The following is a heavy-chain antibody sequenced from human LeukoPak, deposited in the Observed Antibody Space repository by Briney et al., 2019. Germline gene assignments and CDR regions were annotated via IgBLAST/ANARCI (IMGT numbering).Heavy chain of an antibody. CDR2: IYSGGST. J-gene: IGHJ4*02. CDR1: ESTVPTNY. Sequence: PGGSLRLSFAALESTVPTNYMTWVGQAPGKGLEWVSVIYSGGSTYYADSVKGRFTISRDNSKNTLYLQMNSLRAEYTAVYAYDRDTRSSGWFDYWGQGTLVTVSS. V-gene: IGHV3-53*01. D-gene: IGHD6-19*01. CDR3: DRDTRSSGWFDY.